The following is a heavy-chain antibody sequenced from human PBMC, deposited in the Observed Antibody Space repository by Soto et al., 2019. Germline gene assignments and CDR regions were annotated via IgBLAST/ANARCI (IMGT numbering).Heavy chain of an antibody. CDR2: IIPIFGTA. CDR1: GGTFSSYA. J-gene: IGHJ6*02. CDR3: ARHGAARPVYYYYGMDV. Sequence: SVKVSCKASGGTFSSYAISWVRQAPGQGLEWMGGIIPIFGTANYAQKFQGRVTITADESTSTAYMELSSLRSEDTAVYYCARHGAARPVYYYYGMDVWGQGTTVTVSS. D-gene: IGHD6-6*01. V-gene: IGHV1-69*13.